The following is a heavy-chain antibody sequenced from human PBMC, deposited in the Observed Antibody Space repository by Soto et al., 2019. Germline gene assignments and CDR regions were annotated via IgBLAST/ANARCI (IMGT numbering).Heavy chain of an antibody. CDR2: IYWDDDK. V-gene: IGHV2-5*02. J-gene: IGHJ5*02. Sequence: QITLKESGPTLVEPTQTLALTCAFSGFSLSNNGVGVGWIRQPPGKALEWLAFIYWDDDKRYSPSLKTRLTIVQDTSKNQVVLIMTTMHPADTATYYCAYRQKYTPNWDSGWFDPWGQGTLVTVSS. CDR3: AYRQKYTPNWDSGWFDP. D-gene: IGHD1-7*01. CDR1: GFSLSNNGVG.